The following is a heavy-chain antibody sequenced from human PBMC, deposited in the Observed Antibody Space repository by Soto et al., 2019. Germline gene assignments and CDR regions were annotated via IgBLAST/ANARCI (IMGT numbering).Heavy chain of an antibody. D-gene: IGHD3-22*01. Sequence: QVQLVQSGAEVKKPGSSVKVSCKASGGTFSSYAISWVRQAPGQGLEWMGGIIPIFGTANYAQKFQGRVTITEDESTSTAYMEASSLSSEDTAVYYCASRPSGGYDSSGYYVYWGQGALVTVSS. CDR2: IIPIFGTA. CDR3: ASRPSGGYDSSGYYVY. J-gene: IGHJ4*02. CDR1: GGTFSSYA. V-gene: IGHV1-69*12.